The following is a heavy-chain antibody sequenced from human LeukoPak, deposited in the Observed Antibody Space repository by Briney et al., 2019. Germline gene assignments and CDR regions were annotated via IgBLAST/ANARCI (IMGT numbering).Heavy chain of an antibody. CDR1: GFTFSIFW. J-gene: IGHJ4*02. V-gene: IGHV3-74*01. D-gene: IGHD1-1*01. Sequence: GGSLRLSCAASGFTFSIFWMHWVRRAPGKGPVWVSRINSDGSSTDYADSVKGRFTISRDNAKNSLYLQMNSLRAEDTAVYYCARVRPNCLDYWGQGTLVTVSS. CDR3: ARVRPNCLDY. CDR2: INSDGSST.